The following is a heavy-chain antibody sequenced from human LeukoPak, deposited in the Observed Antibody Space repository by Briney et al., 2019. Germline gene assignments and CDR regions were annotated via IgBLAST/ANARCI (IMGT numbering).Heavy chain of an antibody. CDR3: ATLTTMVTPSYFGY. CDR1: GGSISSYF. J-gene: IGHJ4*02. Sequence: SETLSLTCTVSGGSISSYFWSWIRQPPGKGLEWIGYIYYTGITNYNPSLKSRVTISVDTSKNQFSLKLSSVTAADTAVYYCATLTTMVTPSYFGYWGQGTLVTVSS. D-gene: IGHD4-23*01. CDR2: IYYTGIT. V-gene: IGHV4-59*08.